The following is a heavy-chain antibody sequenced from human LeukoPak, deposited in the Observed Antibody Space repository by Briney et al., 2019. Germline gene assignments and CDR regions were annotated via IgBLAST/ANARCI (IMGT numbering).Heavy chain of an antibody. CDR2: TYYSGST. Sequence: SETLSLTCTVSGGSISSGGYYWSWIRQHPGKGLEWIGYTYYSGSTYYNPSLKSRITISVDTSKNQFSLKLSSVTAADTAVYYCARNGGAGNDYWGQGTLVTVSS. V-gene: IGHV4-31*03. J-gene: IGHJ4*02. CDR1: GGSISSGGYY. D-gene: IGHD3-16*01. CDR3: ARNGGAGNDY.